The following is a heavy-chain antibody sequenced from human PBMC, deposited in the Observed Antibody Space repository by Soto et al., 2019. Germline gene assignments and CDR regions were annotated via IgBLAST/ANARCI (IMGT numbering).Heavy chain of an antibody. J-gene: IGHJ6*02. CDR1: GFTFSSYA. D-gene: IGHD6-19*01. Sequence: WWSLRLSCAASGFTFSSYAMSWVRQATGKGLEWVAVISYNGSNTYYADSVKGRFTISRDNSKNTLYLQMNSLRAEDTAVYYCARALAVAVHYYYYGMDVWGQGTTVTVSS. CDR2: ISYNGSNT. CDR3: ARALAVAVHYYYYGMDV. V-gene: IGHV3-30*04.